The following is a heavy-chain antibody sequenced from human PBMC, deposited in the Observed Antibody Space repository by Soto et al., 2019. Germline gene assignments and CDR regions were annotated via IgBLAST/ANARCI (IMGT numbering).Heavy chain of an antibody. CDR1: CCRITDTD. J-gene: IGHJ2*01. V-gene: IGHV1-46*03. Sequence: GAAGKPSSKEPCCRITDTDMHWVRQAPGQGLEWMGIINPSGGSTSYAQKFQGRVTMTRDTSTSTVYMELSSLRSEDTAVYYRDLDSLPTQGSSDL. CDR2: INPSGGST. CDR3: DLDSLPTQGSSDL. D-gene: IGHD4-4*01.